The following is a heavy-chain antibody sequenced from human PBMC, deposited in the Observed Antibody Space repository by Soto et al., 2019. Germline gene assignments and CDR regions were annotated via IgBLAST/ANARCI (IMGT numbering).Heavy chain of an antibody. CDR2: IWYDGSNK. CDR1: GFTFSSYG. V-gene: IGHV3-33*01. D-gene: IGHD3-22*01. CDR3: VSGVYYYDSSGYYFYDAFDI. J-gene: IGHJ3*02. Sequence: GGSLRLSCAASGFTFSSYGMHWVRQAPGKGLEWVAVIWYDGSNKYYADSVKGRFTISRDNSKNTLYLQMNSLRAEDTAAYYCVSGVYYYDSSGYYFYDAFDIWGQGTMVTVSS.